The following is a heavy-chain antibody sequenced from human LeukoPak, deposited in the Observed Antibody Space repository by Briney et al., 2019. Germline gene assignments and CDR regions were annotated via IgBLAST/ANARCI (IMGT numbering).Heavy chain of an antibody. Sequence: GGSLRLSCAASGFSFSDYYMSWIRQAPGKGLQWVSYISSSGGNIYYADSVKGRFTISRDNAKNSLYLQMNSLRAEDTAVYYCARADGYNPIYYYYGMDVWGQGTTVTVSS. J-gene: IGHJ6*02. CDR1: GFSFSDYY. D-gene: IGHD5-24*01. V-gene: IGHV3-11*01. CDR2: ISSSGGNI. CDR3: ARADGYNPIYYYYGMDV.